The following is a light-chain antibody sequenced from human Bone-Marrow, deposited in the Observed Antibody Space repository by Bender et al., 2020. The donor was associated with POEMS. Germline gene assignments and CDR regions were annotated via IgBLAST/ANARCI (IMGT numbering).Light chain of an antibody. V-gene: IGLV1-47*02. Sequence: QSVLTQPPSASGTPGQRVTISCSGSSSNIGSNHVYWYQQLPGTAPRLLIYTNNERPSGVPDRFSGSKSGTSASLAITGLQSDDEAIYFCVAWDASLNGWVFGGGTKLTVL. J-gene: IGLJ3*02. CDR2: TNN. CDR3: VAWDASLNGWV. CDR1: SSNIGSNH.